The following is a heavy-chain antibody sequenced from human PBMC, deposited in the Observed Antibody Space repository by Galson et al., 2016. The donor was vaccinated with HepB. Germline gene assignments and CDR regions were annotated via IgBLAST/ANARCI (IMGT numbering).Heavy chain of an antibody. J-gene: IGHJ4*02. CDR3: AKDSITMIVLVNPDY. CDR1: GFTFSNYA. Sequence: SLRLSCAASGFTFSNYAMSWVRQAPGKGLQWVAAISGSGENTFYADSVKGRFTISRDNSKNTLFLQMNSLRADVTAVYYCAKDSITMIVLVNPDYWGQGTLVTVSS. CDR2: ISGSGENT. V-gene: IGHV3-23*01. D-gene: IGHD3-22*01.